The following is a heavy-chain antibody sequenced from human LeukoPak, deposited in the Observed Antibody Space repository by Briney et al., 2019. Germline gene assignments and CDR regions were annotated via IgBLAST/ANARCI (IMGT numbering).Heavy chain of an antibody. Sequence: PGGSLRLSCAASGCTFSSYWMSWVRQAPGKGLEWVANIKQDGSEKYYVDSVKGRFTISRDNAKNSLYLQMNSLRAEDTAVYYCARDGGYDFSYYYYMDVWGKGTTVTVSS. CDR3: ARDGGYDFSYYYYMDV. CDR1: GCTFSSYW. D-gene: IGHD6-19*01. V-gene: IGHV3-7*01. CDR2: IKQDGSEK. J-gene: IGHJ6*03.